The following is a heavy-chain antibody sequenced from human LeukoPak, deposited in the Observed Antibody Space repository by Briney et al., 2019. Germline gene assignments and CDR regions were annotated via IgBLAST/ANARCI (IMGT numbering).Heavy chain of an antibody. CDR3: WRLMGGVQLWGD. Sequence: PSETLSLTCTVSSGSFSSSSYFCGWIRQPPGMGLEWIATINYSGTTYYNPSLKSRVTTSVDTSNNQFSLKLSSVTAPDTAVYYFWRLMGGVQLWGDWGQGALVTVSS. V-gene: IGHV4-39*01. J-gene: IGHJ4*03. CDR1: SGSFSSSSYF. D-gene: IGHD1-1*01. CDR2: INYSGTT.